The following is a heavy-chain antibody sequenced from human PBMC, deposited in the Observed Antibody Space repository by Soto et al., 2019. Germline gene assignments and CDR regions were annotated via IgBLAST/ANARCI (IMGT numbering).Heavy chain of an antibody. V-gene: IGHV1-2*02. Sequence: ASVKVSCKASGYTFTGYYMHWVLQAPGQGLEWMGWINPNSGGTNYAQKFQGRVTMTRDTSISTAYMELSRLRSDDTAVYYCARASEMATNYFDYWGQGTLVTVSS. CDR3: ARASEMATNYFDY. D-gene: IGHD5-12*01. CDR2: INPNSGGT. CDR1: GYTFTGYY. J-gene: IGHJ4*02.